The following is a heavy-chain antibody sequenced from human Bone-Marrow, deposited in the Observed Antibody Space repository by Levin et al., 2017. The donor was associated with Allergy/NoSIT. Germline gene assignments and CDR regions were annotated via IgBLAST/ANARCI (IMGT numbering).Heavy chain of an antibody. J-gene: IGHJ4*02. CDR1: GGSISGSNFY. CDR3: ARGRSTSGIDY. D-gene: IGHD6-6*01. CDR2: IHYSGST. V-gene: IGHV4-39*01. Sequence: PSETLSLTCTVSGGSISGSNFYWGWIRQPPGKGLEWIGSIHYSGSTYYNPSLKSRVTISVDTSKNQFSLKLSSVTAADTAVYYCARGRSTSGIDYWGQGTLVTVST.